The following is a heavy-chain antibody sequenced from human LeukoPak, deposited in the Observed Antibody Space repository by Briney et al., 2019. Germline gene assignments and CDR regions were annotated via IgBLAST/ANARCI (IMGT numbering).Heavy chain of an antibody. Sequence: GASVKVSCKASGYTFTSYDINWVRQATGQGLEWMGWMNPNSGNTGYAQKVQGRVTMTRNTSISTAYMELSSLRSEDTAVYYCARPLLYGSGSYNLLGNWGQGALVTVSS. CDR2: MNPNSGNT. J-gene: IGHJ4*02. D-gene: IGHD3-10*01. CDR3: ARPLLYGSGSYNLLGN. V-gene: IGHV1-8*01. CDR1: GYTFTSYD.